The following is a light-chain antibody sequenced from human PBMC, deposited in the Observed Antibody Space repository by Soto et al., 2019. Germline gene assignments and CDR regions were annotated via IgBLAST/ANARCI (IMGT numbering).Light chain of an antibody. J-gene: IGKJ4*01. V-gene: IGKV1-9*01. CDR1: QDIAIY. CDR2: AAS. CDR3: QQLRMYPST. Sequence: IPLTHSPSSLSASVGDRVTITCRASQDIAIYLAWYQQKPGEAPKLLIYAASTLYGGVPSRFSGSGSGTDFALTITSLQAEDFATYYCQQLRMYPSTCGGGNKVEIK.